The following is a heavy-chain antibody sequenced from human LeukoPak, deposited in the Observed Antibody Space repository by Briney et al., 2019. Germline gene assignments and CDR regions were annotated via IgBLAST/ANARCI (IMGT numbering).Heavy chain of an antibody. D-gene: IGHD6-13*01. J-gene: IGHJ3*02. CDR2: ISYDGSNK. CDR1: GFTFSSYA. Sequence: PGRSLRLSCAASGFTFSSYAMHWVRQAPGKGLEWVAVISYDGSNKYYADSVKGRFTISRDNSKNTLYLQMNSLRAEDTAVYYCARDPPAGRSGSPTTDAFDIWGQGTMVTVSS. CDR3: ARDPPAGRSGSPTTDAFDI. V-gene: IGHV3-30*01.